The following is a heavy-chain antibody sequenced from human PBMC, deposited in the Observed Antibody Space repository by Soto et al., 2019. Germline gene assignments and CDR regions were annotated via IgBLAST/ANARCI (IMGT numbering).Heavy chain of an antibody. CDR2: IWYDGSNK. V-gene: IGHV3-33*01. Sequence: QVQLVESGGGVVQPGRSLRLSCAASGFTFSSYGMHWVRQAPGKGLEWVAVIWYDGSNKYYADSVKGRFTISRDNSKNTLYLKMNSLRAEDTAVYYCARDYDFWSGYYYGMDVWGQGTTVTVSS. J-gene: IGHJ6*02. CDR1: GFTFSSYG. D-gene: IGHD3-3*01. CDR3: ARDYDFWSGYYYGMDV.